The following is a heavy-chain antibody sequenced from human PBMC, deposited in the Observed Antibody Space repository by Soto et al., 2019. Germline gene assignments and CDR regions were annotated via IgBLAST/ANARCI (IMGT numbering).Heavy chain of an antibody. D-gene: IGHD4-17*01. J-gene: IGHJ4*02. CDR3: ARVGTPVTTVDY. CDR1: GYTFTSYA. Sequence: QVQLVQSGAEVKKPGASVKVSCKASGYTFTSYAMHWVRQAPGQRLEWMGWINAGNGNTKYSQKFQGRVTITRDTCASTAYMELRSLRSEDTTVYYCARVGTPVTTVDYWGQGTLVTVSS. V-gene: IGHV1-3*01. CDR2: INAGNGNT.